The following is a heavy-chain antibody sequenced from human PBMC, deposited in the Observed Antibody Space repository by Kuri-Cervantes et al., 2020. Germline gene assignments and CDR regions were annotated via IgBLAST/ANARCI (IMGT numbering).Heavy chain of an antibody. J-gene: IGHJ6*02. Sequence: GGSLRLSCAASGFTFDDYAMHWVRQAPGKGLEWVSGISWNSGSIGYADSVKGRFTISRDNSKNTLYLQMNSLRAEDTAVYYCARDLNSSFGLLWFGEFNYYYYYGMDVWGQGTTVTVSS. CDR3: ARDLNSSFGLLWFGEFNYYYYYGMDV. CDR1: GFTFDDYA. D-gene: IGHD3-10*01. V-gene: IGHV3-9*01. CDR2: ISWNSGSI.